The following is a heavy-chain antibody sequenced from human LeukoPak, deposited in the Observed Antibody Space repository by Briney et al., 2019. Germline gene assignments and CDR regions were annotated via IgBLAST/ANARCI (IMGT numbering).Heavy chain of an antibody. CDR3: ATSATNYGGLFDS. Sequence: ASVKVSCKASGYTFSGYYMHWVRQAPGQGLEWMGIINPSGTSTNHAQGFQDRLTMTRDTSTTTVYMELSSLRSEDTAVYYCATSATNYGGLFDSWGQGTQVTVSS. J-gene: IGHJ4*02. CDR2: INPSGTST. D-gene: IGHD4-23*01. V-gene: IGHV1-46*01. CDR1: GYTFSGYY.